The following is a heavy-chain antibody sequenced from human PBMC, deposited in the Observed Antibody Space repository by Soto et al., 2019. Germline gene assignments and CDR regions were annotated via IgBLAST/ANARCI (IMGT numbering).Heavy chain of an antibody. D-gene: IGHD3-22*01. J-gene: IGHJ4*02. Sequence: PSETLSLTCTVSGGSISSGGYYWSWIRQHPGKGLEWIGYIYYSGSTYYNPSLKSRVTISVDTSKNQFSLKLSSVTAADTAVYYCARVSNRIVVVITHWGQGTLVTVSS. V-gene: IGHV4-31*03. CDR3: ARVSNRIVVVITH. CDR2: IYYSGST. CDR1: GGSISSGGYY.